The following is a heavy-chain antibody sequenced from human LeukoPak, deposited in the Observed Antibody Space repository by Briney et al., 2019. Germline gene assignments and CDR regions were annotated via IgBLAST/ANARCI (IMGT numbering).Heavy chain of an antibody. D-gene: IGHD3-22*01. J-gene: IGHJ4*02. Sequence: SETRSLTCTVSGGSISSGDYYWSWIRQPPGKGLEWIGYIYYSGSTYYNPSLKSRVTISVDTSKNQFSLKLSSVTAADTAVYYCARDPYYYDSSGGGWGQGTLVTVSS. V-gene: IGHV4-30-4*08. CDR1: GGSISSGDYY. CDR3: ARDPYYYDSSGGG. CDR2: IYYSGST.